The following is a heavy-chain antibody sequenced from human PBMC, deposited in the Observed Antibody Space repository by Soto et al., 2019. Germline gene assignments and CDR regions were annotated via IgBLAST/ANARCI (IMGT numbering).Heavy chain of an antibody. V-gene: IGHV4-30-4*01. CDR1: GGSISSGDYY. D-gene: IGHD5-18*01. CDR2: IYYSGST. J-gene: IGHJ4*02. Sequence: PSETLSLTCTVSGGSISSGDYYWSWIRQPPGKGLEWIGYIYYSGSTYYNPSLKSRVTISVDTSKNQFSLKLSSVTAADTAVYYCARGGYSYGSNFDYWGQGTLVTVSS. CDR3: ARGGYSYGSNFDY.